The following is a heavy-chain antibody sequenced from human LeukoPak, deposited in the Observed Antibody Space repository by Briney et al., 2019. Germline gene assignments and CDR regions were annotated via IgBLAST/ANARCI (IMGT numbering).Heavy chain of an antibody. Sequence: PGGSLRLSCAASGFTVSSSYMSWVRQAPGKGLEWVSVIYSGGSIYYADSVKGRFTISRDNSKNKLYLQMNSLRAEDTAVYYCARGAFIAVTGTGAFDIWGQGTLVTVSS. CDR3: ARGAFIAVTGTGAFDI. CDR2: IYSGGSI. J-gene: IGHJ3*02. D-gene: IGHD6-19*01. V-gene: IGHV3-53*01. CDR1: GFTVSSSY.